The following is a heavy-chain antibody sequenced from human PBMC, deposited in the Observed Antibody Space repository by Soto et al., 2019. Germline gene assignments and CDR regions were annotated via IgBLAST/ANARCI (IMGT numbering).Heavy chain of an antibody. V-gene: IGHV1-69*01. CDR2: IIPIFGTA. CDR3: ARDMTPQIYYYYGMDV. Sequence: QVQLVQSGAEVKKPGSSVKVSCKASGGTFSSYAISWVRQAPGQGLEWMGGIIPIFGTANYAQKFKGRVTITADESTSSAYMELSSLRTEDTAGYYCARDMTPQIYYYYGMDVLGHGATVTDSS. D-gene: IGHD2-15*01. J-gene: IGHJ6*02. CDR1: GGTFSSYA.